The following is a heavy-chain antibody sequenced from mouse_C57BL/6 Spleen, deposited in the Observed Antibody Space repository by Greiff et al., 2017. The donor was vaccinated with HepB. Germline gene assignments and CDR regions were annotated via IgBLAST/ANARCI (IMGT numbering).Heavy chain of an antibody. CDR2: IYPGDGDT. Sequence: QVQLQQSGPELVKPGASVKISCKASGYAFSSSWMNWVKQRPGKGLGWIGRIYPGDGDTNYNGKFKGKATLTADKSSSTAYMQLSSLTSEDSAVYFCANHYGSNPFDYWGQGTTLTVSS. CDR1: GYAFSSSW. J-gene: IGHJ2*01. CDR3: ANHYGSNPFDY. V-gene: IGHV1-82*01. D-gene: IGHD1-1*01.